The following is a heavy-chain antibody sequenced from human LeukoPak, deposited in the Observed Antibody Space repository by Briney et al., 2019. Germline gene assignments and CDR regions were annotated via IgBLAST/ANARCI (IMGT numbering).Heavy chain of an antibody. J-gene: IGHJ4*02. CDR1: GFSFSNAW. Sequence: GGSLRLSCAASGFSFSNAWMSWVRQAPGKGLEWVGRTKSKTDGGTTDYAAPVKGRFTISTDDSQNTLYLQMNSLKPEDTAVYYCTTFEYWGQGTLVTVSS. V-gene: IGHV3-15*01. CDR3: TTFEY. CDR2: TKSKTDGGTT.